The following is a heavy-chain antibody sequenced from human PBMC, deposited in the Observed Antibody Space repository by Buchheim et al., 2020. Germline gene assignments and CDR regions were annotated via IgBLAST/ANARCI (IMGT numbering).Heavy chain of an antibody. V-gene: IGHV3-30*18. CDR1: GFTFSSYG. J-gene: IGHJ4*02. CDR3: AKEWGWLQSPFDY. D-gene: IGHD5-24*01. CDR2: ISYDGSNK. Sequence: QVQLVESGGGVVQPGRSLRLSCAASGFTFSSYGMHWVRQAPGKGLEWVAVISYDGSNKYYADSVKGRFTISRDNSKNTLYLQMNSLRAEDTAVYYCAKEWGWLQSPFDYWGQGTL.